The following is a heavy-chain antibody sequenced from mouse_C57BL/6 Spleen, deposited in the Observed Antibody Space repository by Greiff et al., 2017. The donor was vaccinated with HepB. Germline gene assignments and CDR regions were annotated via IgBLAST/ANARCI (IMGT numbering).Heavy chain of an antibody. D-gene: IGHD2-4*01. CDR1: GYTFTSYW. V-gene: IGHV1-53*01. CDR3: AGNYYDYDDYAMDY. Sequence: QVQLQQPGPELVKPGASVKLSCKASGYTFTSYWMHWVQQRPGQGLEWIGSINPSTGGTNYNEKFKSKATMTVDKSSSTAYMQLSILTSEDSAVYYCAGNYYDYDDYAMDYWGQGTSVTVSS. CDR2: INPSTGGT. J-gene: IGHJ4*01.